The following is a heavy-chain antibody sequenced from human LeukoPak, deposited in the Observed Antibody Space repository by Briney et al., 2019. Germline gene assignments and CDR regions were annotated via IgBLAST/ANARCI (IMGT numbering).Heavy chain of an antibody. CDR1: GYSFTSYW. J-gene: IGHJ4*02. D-gene: IGHD3-9*01. CDR2: IYPGDSDT. Sequence: GESLKISCKGSGYSFTSYWIGWVRQMPGKGLEWMGIIYPGDSDTRYSPSFQGQVTISADKSISTAYLQWSSLKASDTAMYYCARMGALTATPYDILTGYHYFDYWGQGTLVTVSS. V-gene: IGHV5-51*01. CDR3: ARMGALTATPYDILTGYHYFDY.